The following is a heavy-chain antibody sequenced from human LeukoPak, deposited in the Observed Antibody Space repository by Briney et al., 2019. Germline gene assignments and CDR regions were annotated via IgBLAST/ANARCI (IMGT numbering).Heavy chain of an antibody. D-gene: IGHD3-10*01. V-gene: IGHV3-9*01. CDR2: ISWNGGII. CDR3: AKGGLRLYFGQFHY. Sequence: GRSLRLSCAASGFTFENYAMRWVRKVPGKGLEWVSGISWNGGIIGYADSVKGRFTISRDSAKNSLYLQMNSLRVEDTALYYCAKGGLRLYFGQFHYWGQGTLVTVSS. J-gene: IGHJ4*02. CDR1: GFTFENYA.